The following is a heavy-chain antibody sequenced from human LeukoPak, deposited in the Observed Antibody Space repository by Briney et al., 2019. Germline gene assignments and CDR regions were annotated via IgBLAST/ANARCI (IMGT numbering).Heavy chain of an antibody. V-gene: IGHV3-30*01. Sequence: PGRSLRLSRAASGFTFSSYAMHWVRQAPGKGLEWVAVISYDGSNKYYADSVKGRFTISRDNSKNTLYLQMNSLRAEDTAVYYCARDGSIESSIAAAATLFDYWGQGTLVTVSS. CDR2: ISYDGSNK. D-gene: IGHD6-13*01. CDR3: ARDGSIESSIAAAATLFDY. CDR1: GFTFSSYA. J-gene: IGHJ4*02.